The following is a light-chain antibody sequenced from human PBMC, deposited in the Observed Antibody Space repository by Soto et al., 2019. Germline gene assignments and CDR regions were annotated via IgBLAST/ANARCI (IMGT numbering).Light chain of an antibody. CDR2: AAS. Sequence: DIQMTQSPSSLSASVGDRVTITCRASQTIINYLNWYQQKPGKAPKLLIYAASSLQSGVPSRFSGSRSGTDFTLTISSLQPEDFATYYCQQSYTITFGQGTRLEIK. CDR1: QTIINY. CDR3: QQSYTIT. J-gene: IGKJ5*01. V-gene: IGKV1-39*01.